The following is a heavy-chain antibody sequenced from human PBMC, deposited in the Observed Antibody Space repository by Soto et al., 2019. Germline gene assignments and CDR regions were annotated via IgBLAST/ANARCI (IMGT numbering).Heavy chain of an antibody. J-gene: IGHJ4*02. V-gene: IGHV1-69*06. CDR2: IIPIFGRP. CDR3: ARDPDYGGNSGLGLVDY. D-gene: IGHD4-17*01. CDR1: GGTFSSYA. Sequence: QVQLVQSGAEVKKPGSSVKVSCKASGGTFSSYAISWVRQAPGQGLEWMGGIIPIFGRPNYAQKFQGRVTITADKSTSTAYMELSSLRSEDTAVYYCARDPDYGGNSGLGLVDYWGQGTLVTVSS.